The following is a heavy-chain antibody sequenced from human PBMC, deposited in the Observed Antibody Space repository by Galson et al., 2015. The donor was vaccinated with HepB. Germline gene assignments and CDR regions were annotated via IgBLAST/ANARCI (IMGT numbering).Heavy chain of an antibody. J-gene: IGHJ4*02. CDR3: ARAGSSAYDFAY. CDR2: INWNGGST. D-gene: IGHD6-19*01. Sequence: SLRLSCAASGFTFVDFDMSWVRQPPGKGLEWVSDINWNGGSTGYADSVKGRFTISRDNAKNSLYLQMDSLRAEDTALYYCARAGSSAYDFAYWGQGTVVTVSS. CDR1: GFTFVDFD. V-gene: IGHV3-20*04.